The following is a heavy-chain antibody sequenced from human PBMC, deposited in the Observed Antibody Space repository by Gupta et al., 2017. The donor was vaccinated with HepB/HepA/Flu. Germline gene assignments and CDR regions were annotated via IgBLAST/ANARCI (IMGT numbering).Heavy chain of an antibody. CDR2: IIPIFGTA. CDR1: GGTFSSYA. D-gene: IGHD6-19*01. CDR3: ARDPVASRIAVAGDHDAFDI. V-gene: IGHV1-69*01. Sequence: QVQLVQSGAEVRKPGSSVKVSCKASGGTFSSYAISWVRQAPGQGLEWMGGIIPIFGTANYAQKFQGRVTITADESTSTAYMELSSLRSEDTAVYYCARDPVASRIAVAGDHDAFDIWGQGTMVTVAS. J-gene: IGHJ3*02.